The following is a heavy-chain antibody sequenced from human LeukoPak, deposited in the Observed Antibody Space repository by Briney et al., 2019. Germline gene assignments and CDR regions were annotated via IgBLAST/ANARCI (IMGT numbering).Heavy chain of an antibody. CDR1: GGSISSYY. CDR2: IYYSGST. CDR3: ARHASVDGNWPRPLDY. J-gene: IGHJ4*02. V-gene: IGHV4-39*01. D-gene: IGHD6-19*01. Sequence: SETLSLTCTVSGGSISSYYWGWIRQPPGKGLEWIGNIYYSGSTYYNPSLKTRVTISVDTSKNQFSLKLTSVTAADTAVYYCARHASVDGNWPRPLDYWGQGSLVTVSS.